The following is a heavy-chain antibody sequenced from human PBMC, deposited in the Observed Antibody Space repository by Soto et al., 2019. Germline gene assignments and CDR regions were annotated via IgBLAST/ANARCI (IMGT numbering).Heavy chain of an antibody. V-gene: IGHV4-59*08. CDR1: GGSISSYY. CDR2: VHHSWGS. Sequence: QVQLQESGPGLVKPSETLSLSCTVSGGSISSYYWCWFRLAQGKRMEWIGYVHHSWGSSYNPSLQSRVAISLDTSKSQFSLKVTSVTATDTAVYYCGRQGFGPLHGLVDVWGPGTTVTVSS. J-gene: IGHJ6*02. CDR3: GRQGFGPLHGLVDV. D-gene: IGHD3-10*01.